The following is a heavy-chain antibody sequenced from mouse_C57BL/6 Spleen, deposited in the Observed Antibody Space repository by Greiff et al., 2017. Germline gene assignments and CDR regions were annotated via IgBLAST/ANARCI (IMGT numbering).Heavy chain of an antibody. Sequence: VQLQQSGPELVKPGASVKIPCKASGYTFTDYNMDWVTQSHGKSLAWIGDINPNNGGTIYNQKFKGKATLTVYKSSSTAYMELRSLTSEDTAVYYCARRHLRWFYFDYRGHSTTLSVSS. J-gene: IGHJ2*01. CDR3: ARRHLRWFYFDY. D-gene: IGHD2-2*01. CDR2: INPNNGGT. CDR1: GYTFTDYN. V-gene: IGHV1-18*01.